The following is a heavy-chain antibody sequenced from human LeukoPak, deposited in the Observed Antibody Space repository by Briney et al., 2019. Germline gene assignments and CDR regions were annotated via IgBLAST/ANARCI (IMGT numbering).Heavy chain of an antibody. CDR2: IYSGGST. CDR3: ASVAAPRLYCSGGSCPPVDY. Sequence: GGSLRLSCAASEFSVGSNYMTWVRQAPGKGLEWVSLIYSGGSTYYADSVKGRFTISRDNSKNTLYLQMNSLRAEDTAVYYCASVAAPRLYCSGGSCPPVDYWGQGTLVTVSS. CDR1: EFSVGSNY. D-gene: IGHD2-15*01. V-gene: IGHV3-66*01. J-gene: IGHJ4*02.